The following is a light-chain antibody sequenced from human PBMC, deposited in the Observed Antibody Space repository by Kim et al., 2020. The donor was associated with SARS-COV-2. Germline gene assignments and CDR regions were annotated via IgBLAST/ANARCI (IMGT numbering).Light chain of an antibody. Sequence: DIQMTQSPSSVSASVGDSVTMTCRASAGISTWLAWYQQKPGKAPNLLIYAASDLQSEVPSRFSGSGSGTVFTLTINSLQPEDIGTSFCQQSYSLPPTFGPGTKVDIK. V-gene: IGKV1-12*01. J-gene: IGKJ3*01. CDR1: AGISTW. CDR3: QQSYSLPPT. CDR2: AAS.